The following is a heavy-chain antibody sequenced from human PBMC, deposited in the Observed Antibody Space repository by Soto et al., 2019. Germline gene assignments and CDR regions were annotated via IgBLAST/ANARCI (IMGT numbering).Heavy chain of an antibody. D-gene: IGHD3-22*01. V-gene: IGHV5-51*01. J-gene: IGHJ4*02. CDR1: GYSFTSYW. Sequence: GESLKISCKGSGYSFTSYWIGWVRQMPGKGLEWMGIIYPGDSDTRYSPSFQGQVTISADKSISTAYLQWSSLKASDTAMYYCARHDLSDYYDSSGYFLVLDYWGQGTLVTVSS. CDR3: ARHDLSDYYDSSGYFLVLDY. CDR2: IYPGDSDT.